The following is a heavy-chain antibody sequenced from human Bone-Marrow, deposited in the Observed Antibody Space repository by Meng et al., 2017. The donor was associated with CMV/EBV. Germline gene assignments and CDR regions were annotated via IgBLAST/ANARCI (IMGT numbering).Heavy chain of an antibody. CDR1: S. CDR3: ARAKGSDYDYVWGSYRYSYYFDY. D-gene: IGHD3-16*02. J-gene: IGHJ4*02. Sequence: SGSWIRQPPGKGLEWIGYIYHSGSTYYNPSLKSRVTISVDRSKNQFSLKLSSVTAADTAVYYCARAKGSDYDYVWGSYRYSYYFDYWGQGTLVTVSS. V-gene: IGHV4-30-2*01. CDR2: IYHSGST.